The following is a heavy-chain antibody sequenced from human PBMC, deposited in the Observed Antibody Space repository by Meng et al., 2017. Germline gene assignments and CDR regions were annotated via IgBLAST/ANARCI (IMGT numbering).Heavy chain of an antibody. D-gene: IGHD1-26*01. CDR3: ARGSYSFDS. CDR1: VTSVPSNSAA. V-gene: IGHV6-1*01. CDR2: AYYRSKWYH. J-gene: IGHJ4*02. Sequence: QLQLQQSSPALGQPSQTLSLICSISVTSVPSNSAAWNWRMPSPSRGLEWLGRAYYRSKWYHDYAESVKSRISIDPDTSKNQFSLQLRSVTPEDSAVYYCARGSYSFDSWGQRTLVTVSS.